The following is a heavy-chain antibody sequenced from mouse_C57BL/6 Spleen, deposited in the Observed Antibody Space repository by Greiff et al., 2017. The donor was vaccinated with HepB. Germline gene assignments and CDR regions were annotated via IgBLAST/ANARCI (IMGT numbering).Heavy chain of an antibody. V-gene: IGHV5-17*01. J-gene: IGHJ1*03. CDR2: ISSGSSTI. D-gene: IGHD1-1*01. Sequence: VQLKESGGGLVKPGGSLKLSCAASGFTFSDYGMHWVRQAPEKGLEWVAYISSGSSTIYYADTVKGRFTISRDNAKNTLFLQMTSLRSEDTAMYYCARRYGSSYVYWYFDVWGTGTTVTVSS. CDR1: GFTFSDYG. CDR3: ARRYGSSYVYWYFDV.